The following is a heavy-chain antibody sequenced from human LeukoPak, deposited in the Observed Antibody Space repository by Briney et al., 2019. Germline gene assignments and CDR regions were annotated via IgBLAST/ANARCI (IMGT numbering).Heavy chain of an antibody. V-gene: IGHV4-59*01. D-gene: IGHD2-2*01. CDR2: IYYSGST. CDR3: ARDDSYCSSTSCYDWFDP. CDR1: GGSISSYY. J-gene: IGHJ5*02. Sequence: PSETLSLTCTASGGSISSYYWSWIRQPPGKGLEWIGYIYYSGSTNYNPSLKSRVTISVDTSKNQFSLKLSSVTAADTAVYYCARDDSYCSSTSCYDWFDPWGQGTLVTVSS.